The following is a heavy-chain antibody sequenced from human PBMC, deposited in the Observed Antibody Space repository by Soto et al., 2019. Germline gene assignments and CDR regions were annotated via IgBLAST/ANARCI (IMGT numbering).Heavy chain of an antibody. CDR1: GFTFTDYY. J-gene: IGHJ5*02. V-gene: IGHV3-11*01. CDR3: ALRFMVRGAFDP. CDR2: ISSTGATI. D-gene: IGHD3-10*01. Sequence: QVRLVESGGGLVKPGWSLRLSCAASGFTFTDYYMSWFRQAPGKGLEWVSQISSTGATIYYAGSVKGRFTISRDNAENSLYLQMTSLRVEDTAMYYCALRFMVRGAFDPWGQGTLVTVSS.